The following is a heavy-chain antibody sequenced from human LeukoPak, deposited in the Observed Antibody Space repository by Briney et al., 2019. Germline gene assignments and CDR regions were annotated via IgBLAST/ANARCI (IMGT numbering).Heavy chain of an antibody. D-gene: IGHD3-16*02. J-gene: IGHJ4*02. CDR3: AKEVGSYVWGSYRYEGFDY. CDR2: ISWNSGSI. Sequence: GGSLRLSCAASGFTFDDDAMHWVRQAPGKGLEWVSGISWNSGSIGYADSVKGRFTISRDNAKNSLYLQMNSLRAEDTALYYCAKEVGSYVWGSYRYEGFDYWGQGTLVTVSS. V-gene: IGHV3-9*01. CDR1: GFTFDDDA.